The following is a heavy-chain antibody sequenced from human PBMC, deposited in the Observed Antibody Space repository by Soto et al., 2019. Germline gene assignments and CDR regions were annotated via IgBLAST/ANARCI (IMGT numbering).Heavy chain of an antibody. J-gene: IGHJ5*02. D-gene: IGHD7-27*01. CDR3: TTMGKVS. Sequence: VQLVESGGGVVQPGGSLRLSCAASGFTFSNAWMSWVRQAPGKGLEWVARIKSKTDGGTTDYAAPVKGRFTISRDDSRDTVYLQMNSLNTGDTAVYYCTTMGKVSWGQGTLVTVSS. CDR1: GFTFSNAW. V-gene: IGHV3-15*01. CDR2: IKSKTDGGTT.